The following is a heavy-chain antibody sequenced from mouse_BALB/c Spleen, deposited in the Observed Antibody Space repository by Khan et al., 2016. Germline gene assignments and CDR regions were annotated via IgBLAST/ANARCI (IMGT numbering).Heavy chain of an antibody. Sequence: VQLQQSGAELVKPGASVKLSCTASGFNIKDTYMHWVKQRPEQGLEWIGRIDPANGNTKYDPNFQGKATITADTSSNTAYLQLSSLTSEDTAVYYCARGYYGSSHFDYWGQGTPVTVSS. J-gene: IGHJ2*01. D-gene: IGHD1-1*01. CDR3: ARGYYGSSHFDY. CDR1: GFNIKDTY. CDR2: IDPANGNT. V-gene: IGHV14-3*02.